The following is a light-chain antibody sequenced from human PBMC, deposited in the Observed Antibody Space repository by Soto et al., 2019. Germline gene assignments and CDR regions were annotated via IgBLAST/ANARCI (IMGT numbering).Light chain of an antibody. J-gene: IGKJ4*02. Sequence: SLSSGDRATLSCRTSQSVSNNYLAWYQQKPGQAPRLLIYGASSRATGIPDRFSGSGSGTDFTLTISRLEPEHFAVYYCQQYSSSPRTFGEGTKVDIK. V-gene: IGKV3-20*01. CDR1: QSVSNNY. CDR2: GAS. CDR3: QQYSSSPRT.